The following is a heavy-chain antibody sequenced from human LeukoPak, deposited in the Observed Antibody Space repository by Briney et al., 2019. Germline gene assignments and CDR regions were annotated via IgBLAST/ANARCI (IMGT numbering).Heavy chain of an antibody. CDR1: GVSISSFY. V-gene: IGHV4-59*08. D-gene: IGHD6-19*01. Sequence: PSETLSLTCSVSGVSISSFYWTWIRQVPGKGLEWIGYFYNSGSSDYNPSLKSRVTISVDPSTNQFSLKLSSVTAADTAVYYCARRRKVPGPRAGDAFDIWGQGTMVTVSS. CDR2: FYNSGSS. J-gene: IGHJ3*02. CDR3: ARRRKVPGPRAGDAFDI.